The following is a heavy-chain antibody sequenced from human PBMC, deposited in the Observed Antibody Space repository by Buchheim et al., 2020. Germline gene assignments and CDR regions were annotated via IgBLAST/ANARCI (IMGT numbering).Heavy chain of an antibody. CDR1: GGSISSSSYS. D-gene: IGHD6-13*01. Sequence: QLQLQESGPGLVKPSDTLSLTCTVPGGSISSSSYSWGCIRQPPGKGLEWIGSIYYSGSTYYNPSLKSRVTISVDTSKNQLSLKLSYVTAGDTAVYYCARQEVRKQQKSWGWFDPWGQGTL. CDR2: IYYSGST. CDR3: ARQEVRKQQKSWGWFDP. V-gene: IGHV4-39*01. J-gene: IGHJ5*02.